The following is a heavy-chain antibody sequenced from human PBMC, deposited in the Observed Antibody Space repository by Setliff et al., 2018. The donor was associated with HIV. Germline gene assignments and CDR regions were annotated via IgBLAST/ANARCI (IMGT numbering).Heavy chain of an antibody. J-gene: IGHJ6*03. CDR3: ARDHQFLGYYYMDV. CDR2: IRNKFNSLAT. V-gene: IGHV3-73*01. Sequence: PGGSLRLSCAASGFAFVGAEIHWVRQASGKGLEWVGRIRNKFNSLATQYGESLEGRFTISRHNSKNTLYLQMNSLRAEDTAVYYCARDHQFLGYYYMDVWGKGTTVTVSS. CDR1: GFAFVGAE. D-gene: IGHD3-3*01.